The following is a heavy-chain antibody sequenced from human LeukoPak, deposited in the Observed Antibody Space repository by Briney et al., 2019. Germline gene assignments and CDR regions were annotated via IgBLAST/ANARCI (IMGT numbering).Heavy chain of an antibody. V-gene: IGHV3-9*01. J-gene: IGHJ6*02. CDR2: ISYNSVSM. Sequence: GGSLRLSCAASGFTFDDYAMHWVRQAPGKGLEWVSGISYNSVSMGSADSVKGRFTISRDNAKNSLYLQMNSLRAEDTALYYCARARLRYFDWLTEGYGMDVWGQGTTVTVSS. D-gene: IGHD3-9*01. CDR3: ARARLRYFDWLTEGYGMDV. CDR1: GFTFDDYA.